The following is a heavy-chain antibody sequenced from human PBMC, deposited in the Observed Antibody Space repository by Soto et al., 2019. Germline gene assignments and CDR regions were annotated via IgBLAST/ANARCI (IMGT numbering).Heavy chain of an antibody. CDR1: GGSISSGGYS. V-gene: IGHV4-30-2*01. Sequence: QLQLQESGSGLVKPSQTLSLTCAVSGGSISSGGYSWSWIRQPPGKGLEWIGYIYNSGSAYYTPSLKTRVSIAVNRSKSQFSLRLSFATAADTAVYFGVRGTPCPGGQGTLVTVSS. J-gene: IGHJ5*02. CDR3: VRGTPCP. CDR2: IYNSGSA.